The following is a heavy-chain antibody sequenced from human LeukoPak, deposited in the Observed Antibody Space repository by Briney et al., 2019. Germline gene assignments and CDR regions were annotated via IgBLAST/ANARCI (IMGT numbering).Heavy chain of an antibody. CDR1: GYSISSGYY. CDR3: ASGYCSSTSCSAGTDV. V-gene: IGHV4-38-2*01. Sequence: SETLSLTCAVSGYSISSGYYWGWIRQPPGKGLEWIGSIYHSGSTYYNPSLKSRVTISVDTSKNQFSLKLSSVTAADTAVYYCASGYCSSTSCSAGTDVWGKGTTVTVSS. CDR2: IYHSGST. J-gene: IGHJ6*04. D-gene: IGHD2-2*01.